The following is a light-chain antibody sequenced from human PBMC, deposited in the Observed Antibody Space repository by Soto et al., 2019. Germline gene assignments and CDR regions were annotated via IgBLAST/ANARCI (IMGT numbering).Light chain of an antibody. V-gene: IGKV1-39*01. CDR1: QSISDY. CDR3: QQSHSVPFT. J-gene: IGKJ3*01. Sequence: IRMTQSPLSLSASVGDRVTITCRASQSISDYVNWYQQKPGKAPKLLIFAASSLPSGVPSRFSGSGSGTDFTLAISSVSPEDYATYHCQQSHSVPFTFGPGT. CDR2: AAS.